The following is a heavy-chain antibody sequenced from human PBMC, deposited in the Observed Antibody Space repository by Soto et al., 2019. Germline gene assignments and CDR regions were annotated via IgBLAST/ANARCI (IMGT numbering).Heavy chain of an antibody. D-gene: IGHD3-10*01. Sequence: EVQLLESGGGLVQPGGSLRLSCAASGFTFSTYAMNWVRQAPGKGLEWVSCISDSGGMTYYADSVKGRFTISRDNSKNTLYLQMDSLRAEDTAVYYCPKMRGRYCGLDSGAYMDVWGKGTTVTVSS. CDR2: ISDSGGMT. J-gene: IGHJ6*03. CDR1: GFTFSTYA. V-gene: IGHV3-23*01. CDR3: PKMRGRYCGLDSGAYMDV.